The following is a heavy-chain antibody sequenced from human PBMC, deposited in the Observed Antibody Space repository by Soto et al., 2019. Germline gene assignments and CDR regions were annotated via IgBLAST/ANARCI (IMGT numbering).Heavy chain of an antibody. Sequence: QVQLVESGGGVEQHGRSLRLSCAGSGFSFSRFAIHWVRQAPGKGLEWVAVITYDGSNQYYADSVKGRFTVSRDNSKSTVYLQMNSLRSEDTAVYYCARLFGGYNENHDDEFDIWGRGTMAPVSS. V-gene: IGHV3-30-3*01. CDR1: GFSFSRFA. CDR3: ARLFGGYNENHDDEFDI. D-gene: IGHD3-10*02. CDR2: ITYDGSNQ. J-gene: IGHJ3*02.